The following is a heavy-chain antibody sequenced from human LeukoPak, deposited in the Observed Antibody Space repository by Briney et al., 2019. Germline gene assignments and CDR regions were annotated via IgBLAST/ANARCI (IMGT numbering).Heavy chain of an antibody. CDR1: GFTFGDHY. J-gene: IGHJ6*02. CDR2: ISSSGRTI. Sequence: PGGSLRLSCAASGFTFGDHYMSWIRQAPGKGLEWVSDISSSGRTIYHADSVKGRFTISRDNAKNSLYLQMNSLRAEDTAVYYCARDEAYCSGGSCYLGLWGQGTTVTVSS. V-gene: IGHV3-11*01. D-gene: IGHD2-15*01. CDR3: ARDEAYCSGGSCYLGL.